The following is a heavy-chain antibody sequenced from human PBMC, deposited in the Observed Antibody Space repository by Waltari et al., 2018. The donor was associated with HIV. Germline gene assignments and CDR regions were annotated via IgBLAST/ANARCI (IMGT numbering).Heavy chain of an antibody. CDR2: IIPIFNTR. D-gene: IGHD3-9*01. V-gene: IGHV1-69*01. CDR3: ARGVYYDILTGPIMGYFDY. J-gene: IGHJ4*02. CDR1: GGTFNTYA. Sequence: QVQLVQSGAEVKKPGCSVKVSCKASGGTFNTYAFIWVRQAPGQGLEWMGGIIPIFNTRNYAQKFQGRVTITADESTSTAYMELSSLRSEDTAVYYCARGVYYDILTGPIMGYFDYWGQGTLVTVSS.